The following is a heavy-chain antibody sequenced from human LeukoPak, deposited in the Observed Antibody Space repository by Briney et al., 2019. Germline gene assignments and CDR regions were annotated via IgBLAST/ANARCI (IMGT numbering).Heavy chain of an antibody. CDR1: GESLSVYY. CDR2: INHSGST. J-gene: IGHJ5*02. Sequence: PSETLSLTCAVYGESLSVYYWSWVRQPPGKGLEWMGEINHSGSTNYNPSLKSRVTISVDTAKNQFSLKLSSVTAADTAVYYCARGRPGYSSSWYRANWFDPWGQGTLVTVSS. CDR3: ARGRPGYSSSWYRANWFDP. D-gene: IGHD6-13*01. V-gene: IGHV4-34*01.